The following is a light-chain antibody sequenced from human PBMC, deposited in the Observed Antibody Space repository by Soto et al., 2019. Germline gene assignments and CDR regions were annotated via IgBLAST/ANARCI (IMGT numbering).Light chain of an antibody. CDR1: QSVLSSSNNKNY. J-gene: IGKJ2*01. V-gene: IGKV4-1*01. CDR3: QQYYSTPYT. CDR2: WAS. Sequence: DIVMTQSPDSLAVALGERATINCKSSQSVLSSSNNKNYLAWYQQKPGQPPKLLIYWASTREPGVPDRFSGSGSGTDFTLTISSLQAEDVAVYYCQQYYSTPYTFGQGTKLEIK.